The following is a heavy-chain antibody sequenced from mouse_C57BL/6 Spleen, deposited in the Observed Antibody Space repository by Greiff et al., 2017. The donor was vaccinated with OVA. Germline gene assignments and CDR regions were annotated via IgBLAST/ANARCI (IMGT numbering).Heavy chain of an antibody. CDR1: GYSFTGYF. CDR2: INPYNGDT. V-gene: IGHV1-20*01. J-gene: IGHJ3*01. D-gene: IGHD1-1*01. Sequence: EVKLQESGPELVKPGDSVKISCKASGYSFTGYFMNWVMQSHGKSLEWIGRINPYNGDTFYNQKFKGKATLTVDKSSSTAHMELRSLTSEDSAVYYCARSYYGSSQAWFAYWGQGTLVTVSA. CDR3: ARSYYGSSQAWFAY.